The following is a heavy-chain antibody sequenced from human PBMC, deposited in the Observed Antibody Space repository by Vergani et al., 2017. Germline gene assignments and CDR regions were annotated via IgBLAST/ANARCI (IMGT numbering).Heavy chain of an antibody. CDR2: IFYSGST. V-gene: IGHV4-31*03. Sequence: QLQLQESGPGLVKPSQTLSLTCTVSGGSISSGGYYWSWIRQHPGKGLEWIVYIFYSGSTYYNPSLKSRLTISVDTSKNHFYLKLSSVTAADTAVYYCARLTPDYDFWSGYYDYWGQGTLVTVSS. CDR3: ARLTPDYDFWSGYYDY. J-gene: IGHJ4*02. D-gene: IGHD3-3*01. CDR1: GGSISSGGYY.